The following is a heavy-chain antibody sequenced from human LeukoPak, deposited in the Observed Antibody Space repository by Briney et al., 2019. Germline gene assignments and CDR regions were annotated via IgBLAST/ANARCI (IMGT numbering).Heavy chain of an antibody. CDR1: GFTFSSYA. V-gene: IGHV3-23*01. Sequence: GGSLRLSCAASGFTFSSYAMSWVRQAPGKGLEWVSAISGSGGSTYYADSVKGRFTISRDNSKNTLYLQMNSLRAEDTAVYYCAKDLSITMIVVGDAFDIWGQGTMVTVSS. CDR3: AKDLSITMIVVGDAFDI. CDR2: ISGSGGST. D-gene: IGHD3-22*01. J-gene: IGHJ3*02.